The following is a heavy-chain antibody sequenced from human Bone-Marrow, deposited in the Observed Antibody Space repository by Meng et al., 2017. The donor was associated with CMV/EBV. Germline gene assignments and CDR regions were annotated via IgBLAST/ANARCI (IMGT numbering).Heavy chain of an antibody. CDR1: GFTFDDYG. CDR3: ARDPYTIAEGDY. D-gene: IGHD3-9*01. V-gene: IGHV3-20*04. CDR2: MNWNGGRI. J-gene: IGHJ4*02. Sequence: GESLKISCAASGFTFDDYGMSWVRQAPGEGLEWVSGMNWNGGRIGYADSVKGRFTISRDNAKDSLYLQMNSLRAEDTALYYCARDPYTIAEGDYWGQGTLVTVSS.